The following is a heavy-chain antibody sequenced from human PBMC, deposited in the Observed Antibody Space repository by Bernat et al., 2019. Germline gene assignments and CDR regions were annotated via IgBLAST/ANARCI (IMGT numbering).Heavy chain of an antibody. CDR3: ARGSYGTPGMDV. D-gene: IGHD5-18*01. CDR2: IIPIIGIA. CDR1: GDTFSSYT. V-gene: IGHV1-69*02. J-gene: IGHJ6*02. Sequence: QVQLVQSGAEVKKPGSSVKVSCKASGDTFSSYTISWVRQAPGQGLEWMGWIIPIIGIANYAQKFLGRVTITADKSTSTAYMELSSLRSEDTAVYYCARGSYGTPGMDVWGQGTTVTVSS.